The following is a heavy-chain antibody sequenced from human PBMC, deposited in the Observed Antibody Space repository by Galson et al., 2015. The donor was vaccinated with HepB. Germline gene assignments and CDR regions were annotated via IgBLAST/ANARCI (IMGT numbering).Heavy chain of an antibody. CDR3: ARSYYYESREFQH. J-gene: IGHJ1*01. D-gene: IGHD3-22*01. CDR2: ISAYNGNT. Sequence: SVKVSCKASGYTFTSYGISWVRQAPGQGLEWMGWISAYNGNTNYAQKLQGRVTMTTDTSTNTAYMELRSLRSDDTAVYYCARSYYYESREFQHWGQGTLVTVSS. V-gene: IGHV1-18*01. CDR1: GYTFTSYG.